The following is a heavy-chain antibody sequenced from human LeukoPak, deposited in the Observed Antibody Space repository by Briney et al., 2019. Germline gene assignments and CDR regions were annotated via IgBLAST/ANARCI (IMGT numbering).Heavy chain of an antibody. V-gene: IGHV4-39*01. CDR2: IYYSGST. CDR3: ATLLGVGYYYYYYGMDV. D-gene: IGHD2/OR15-2a*01. Sequence: SETLSLTCTVSGGSISSSSYYWGWIRQPPGKGLEWIGSIYYSGSTYYNPSLKSRVTISVDTSKNQFSLKLSPVTAADTAVYYCATLLGVGYYYYYYGMDVWGQGTTVTVSS. J-gene: IGHJ6*02. CDR1: GGSISSSSYY.